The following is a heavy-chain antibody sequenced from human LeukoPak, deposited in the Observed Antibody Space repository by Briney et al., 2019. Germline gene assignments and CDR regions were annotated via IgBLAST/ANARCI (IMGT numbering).Heavy chain of an antibody. CDR1: GFTFSSYG. D-gene: IGHD5-18*01. Sequence: GGSLRLSCAASGFTFSSYGMHWVRQAPGKGLEWVAVISYDGSNKYYADSVKGRFTISRDNAKNSLYLQMNSLRVEDTGVYYCARDRRSEVQLWLTDFDYWGQGTLVTVSS. CDR3: ARDRRSEVQLWLTDFDY. J-gene: IGHJ4*02. CDR2: ISYDGSNK. V-gene: IGHV3-30*03.